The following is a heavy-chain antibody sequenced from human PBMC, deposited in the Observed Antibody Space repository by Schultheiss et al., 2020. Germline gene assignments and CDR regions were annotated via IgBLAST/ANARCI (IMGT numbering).Heavy chain of an antibody. J-gene: IGHJ5*02. D-gene: IGHD2-15*01. CDR3: AGYCSGGSCYTVNWFDP. Sequence: SETLSLTCTVSGGSISSYYWSWIRQPPGKGLEWIGEINHSGSTNYNPSLKSRVTISVDTSKNQFSLKLSSVTAADTAVYYCAGYCSGGSCYTVNWFDPWGQGTLGTV. CDR2: INHSGST. CDR1: GGSISSYY. V-gene: IGHV4-34*01.